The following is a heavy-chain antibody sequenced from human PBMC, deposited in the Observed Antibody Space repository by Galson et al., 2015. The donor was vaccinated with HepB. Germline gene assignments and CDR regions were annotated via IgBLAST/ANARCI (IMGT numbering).Heavy chain of an antibody. J-gene: IGHJ6*03. V-gene: IGHV3-73*01. D-gene: IGHD2-15*01. CDR3: TSQRCSGGSCYYYYYMDV. CDR1: GFTFSGSA. Sequence: SLRLSCAASGFTFSGSAMHWVRQASGEGLEWVGRIRSKANSYATAYAASVKGRFTISRDDSKNTAYLQMNSLKTEDTAVYYCTSQRCSGGSCYYYYYMDVWGKGTTVTVSS. CDR2: IRSKANSYAT.